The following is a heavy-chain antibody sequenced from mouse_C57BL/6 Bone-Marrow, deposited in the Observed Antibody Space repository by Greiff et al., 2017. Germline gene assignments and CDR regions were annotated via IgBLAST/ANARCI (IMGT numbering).Heavy chain of an antibody. V-gene: IGHV14-4*01. CDR2: IDPENGDT. Sequence: EVKVVESGAELVRPGASVKLSCTASGFNIKDDYMHWVKQRPEQGLEWIGWIDPENGDTEYASKFQGKATITADTSSNTAYLQLSSLTSGDTAVYYCTTRGNYWGQGTTLTVSS. CDR3: TTRGNY. J-gene: IGHJ2*01. CDR1: GFNIKDDY.